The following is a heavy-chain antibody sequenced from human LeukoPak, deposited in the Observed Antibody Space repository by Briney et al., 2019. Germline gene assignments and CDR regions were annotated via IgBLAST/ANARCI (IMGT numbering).Heavy chain of an antibody. CDR2: INHSGST. CDR3: ARSDYDFWSGFRTKTHNNWFDP. V-gene: IGHV4-34*01. D-gene: IGHD3-3*01. CDR1: GGSFSGYY. Sequence: SETLSPTCAVYGGSFSGYYWSWIRQPPGKGLEWIGEINHSGSTNYNPSLKSRVTISVDTSKNQFSLKLSSVTAADTAVYYCARSDYDFWSGFRTKTHNNWFDPWGQGTLVTVSS. J-gene: IGHJ5*02.